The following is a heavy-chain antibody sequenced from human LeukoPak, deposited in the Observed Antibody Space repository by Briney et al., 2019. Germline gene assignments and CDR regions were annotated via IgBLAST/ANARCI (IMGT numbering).Heavy chain of an antibody. J-gene: IGHJ3*02. V-gene: IGHV4-34*01. CDR2: INHSGST. D-gene: IGHD3-3*01. CDR1: GGSFSGYY. Sequence: SETLSLTCAVYGGSFSGYYWSWIRQPPGKGLEWIGEINHSGSTNYNPSLKSRVTISVDTTKNQFSLKLSSVTAADTAVYYCASLHYDFWSGYRKDAFDIWGQGTMVTVSS. CDR3: ASLHYDFWSGYRKDAFDI.